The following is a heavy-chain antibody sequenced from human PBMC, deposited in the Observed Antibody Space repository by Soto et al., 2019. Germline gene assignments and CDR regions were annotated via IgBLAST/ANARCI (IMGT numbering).Heavy chain of an antibody. D-gene: IGHD2-15*01. CDR2: MNPNSGNT. V-gene: IGHV1-8*01. CDR1: RYTFTSYD. Sequence: QVQLVQSGAEVKKPEASVKVSCKASRYTFTSYDINWVRQATGQGLEWMGWMNPNSGNTGYAQKFQGRVTMTRNSSISTAYMELSSLRSEDTAVYYCARADCSGGSCYDTLDYWGQGTLVTVSS. J-gene: IGHJ4*02. CDR3: ARADCSGGSCYDTLDY.